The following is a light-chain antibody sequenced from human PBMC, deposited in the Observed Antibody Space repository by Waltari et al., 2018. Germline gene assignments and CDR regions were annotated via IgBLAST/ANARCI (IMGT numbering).Light chain of an antibody. Sequence: DIQLTQSPPSLSASVGDRVTITCQASQDISNYLNWYQHKPGKAPKLLIYDASNLKTGVPSRFSGSRSGSDFSFTISSLQPDDFATYYCQQAASFPLTFGGGTKVEIK. CDR1: QDISNY. V-gene: IGKV1-33*01. CDR3: QQAASFPLT. CDR2: DAS. J-gene: IGKJ4*01.